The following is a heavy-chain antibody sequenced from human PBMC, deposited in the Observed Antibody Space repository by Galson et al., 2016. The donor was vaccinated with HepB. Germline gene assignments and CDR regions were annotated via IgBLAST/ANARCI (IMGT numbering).Heavy chain of an antibody. D-gene: IGHD1-14*01. J-gene: IGHJ6*02. Sequence: SLRLSCAASGFTFSSYAMHWVRQAPGKGLEWVAVISYDGSYESYAGAVKGRFTISRDNARNSLYLQVNGLRADDTAVYYCARDRLTSVTRHWTGTTYSYYGMDVWGQGTTVTVSS. CDR1: GFTFSSYA. CDR3: ARDRLTSVTRHWTGTTYSYYGMDV. V-gene: IGHV3-30*04. CDR2: ISYDGSYE.